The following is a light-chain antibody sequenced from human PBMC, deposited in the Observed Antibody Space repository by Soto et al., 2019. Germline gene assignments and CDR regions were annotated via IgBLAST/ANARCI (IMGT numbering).Light chain of an antibody. Sequence: QPVLTQSPSASAPLGASVKLTCALSSGHSSYAIAWHQQQPEKGPRALMKLNSDGSHTRGDGIPDRFSGSSSGAERYLTISSLQSEDEADYYCQTWGTGILVFGGGTQLTVL. CDR2: LNSDGSH. J-gene: IGLJ3*02. CDR3: QTWGTGILV. V-gene: IGLV4-69*01. CDR1: SGHSSYA.